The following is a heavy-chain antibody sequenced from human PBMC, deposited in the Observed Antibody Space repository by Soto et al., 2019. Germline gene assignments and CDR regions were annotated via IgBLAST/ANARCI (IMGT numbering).Heavy chain of an antibody. CDR2: ISSDGSNK. CDR1: GFTFSTYG. J-gene: IGHJ4*02. D-gene: IGHD1-26*01. V-gene: IGHV3-30*18. CDR3: AKAKYSGSSYFDY. Sequence: QVQLVESGGGVVQAGRSLRLSCATSGFTFSTYGMHWVRQAPGKGLEWVAVISSDGSNKYQADSVKGRFTISRDNSKNTLYLQMNSLRAEDTAVYYCAKAKYSGSSYFDYWGQGTLVTVSS.